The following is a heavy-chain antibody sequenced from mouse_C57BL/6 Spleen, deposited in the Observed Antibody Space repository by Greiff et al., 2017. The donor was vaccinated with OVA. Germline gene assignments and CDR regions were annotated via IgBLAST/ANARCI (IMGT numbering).Heavy chain of an antibody. J-gene: IGHJ3*01. V-gene: IGHV3-6*01. CDR2: ISYDGSN. CDR1: GYSITSGYY. Sequence: EVQLVESGPGLVKPSQSLSLTCSVTGYSITSGYYWNWIRQFPGNKLEWMGYISYDGSNNYNPSLKNRISITRDTSKNQFFLKLNSVTTEDTATDYCAREVYDYDSAWFAYWGQGTLVTVSA. D-gene: IGHD2-4*01. CDR3: AREVYDYDSAWFAY.